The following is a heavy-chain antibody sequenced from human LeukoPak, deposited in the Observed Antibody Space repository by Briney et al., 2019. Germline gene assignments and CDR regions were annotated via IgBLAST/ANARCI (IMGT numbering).Heavy chain of an antibody. V-gene: IGHV3-74*01. Sequence: GGSLRLSCAASGFTFSSYWMHWVRQAPGKGLVWVSRINSDGSSTSYADSVKGRFTISRDNAKNTLYLQMNSLRAEDTAVYYCARVGAQDAFDIWGQGTMVTVSS. CDR2: INSDGSST. CDR3: ARVGAQDAFDI. J-gene: IGHJ3*02. CDR1: GFTFSSYW. D-gene: IGHD1-26*01.